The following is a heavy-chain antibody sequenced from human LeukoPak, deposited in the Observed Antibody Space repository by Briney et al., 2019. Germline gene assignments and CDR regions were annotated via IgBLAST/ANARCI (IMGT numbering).Heavy chain of an antibody. J-gene: IGHJ4*02. D-gene: IGHD3-10*01. CDR1: GGSISSYY. CDR3: AREARNYYGSGGTFDY. Sequence: SETLSLTCTVSGGSISSYYWSWIRQPPGKGLEWIGYIYYSGSTNYNPSLKSRVTISVDTPKNQFSLKLSSVTAADTAVYYCAREARNYYGSGGTFDYWGQGTLVTVSS. V-gene: IGHV4-59*01. CDR2: IYYSGST.